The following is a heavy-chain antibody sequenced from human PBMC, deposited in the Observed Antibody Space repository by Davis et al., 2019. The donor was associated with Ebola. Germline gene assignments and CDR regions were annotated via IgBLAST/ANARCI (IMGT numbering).Heavy chain of an antibody. CDR2: IYYSGSA. CDR3: ARRIAAPPGYFDP. Sequence: PSETLSLTCDVSGGSISSSIWWSWVRQPPGKGLEWIGEIYYSGSANYSPSLKSRVTMSLDKSKNQFSLKLSTVTAADTAVYYGARRIAAPPGYFDPWGQGTLVTVSS. CDR1: GGSISSSIW. V-gene: IGHV4-4*02. D-gene: IGHD6-6*01. J-gene: IGHJ5*02.